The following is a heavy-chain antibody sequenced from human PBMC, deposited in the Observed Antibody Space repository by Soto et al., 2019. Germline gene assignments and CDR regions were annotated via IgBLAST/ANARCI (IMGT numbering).Heavy chain of an antibody. Sequence: EVYLVESGGGLVQPGGSLRLSCAASRFTFSDYWMSWVRQAPGKGLEWVANINEDGSETYYVDSVKGRFTISRDNADNLLFLQMNSLIAVDTAIYYCARDTRRRGSDYWGQGTPVTVS. CDR3: ARDTRRRGSDY. CDR2: INEDGSET. J-gene: IGHJ4*02. D-gene: IGHD3-10*01. CDR1: RFTFSDYW. V-gene: IGHV3-7*01.